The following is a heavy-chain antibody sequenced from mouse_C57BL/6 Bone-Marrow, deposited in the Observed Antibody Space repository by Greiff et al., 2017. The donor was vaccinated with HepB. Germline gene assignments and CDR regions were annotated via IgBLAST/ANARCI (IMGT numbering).Heavy chain of an antibody. CDR2: ISDGGSYT. CDR3: AREEVGYWYFDV. Sequence: EVMLVESGGGLVKPGGSLKLSCAASGFTFSSYAMSWVRQTPEKRLEWVATISDGGSYTYYPDNVKGRFTISRDNAKNNLYLQMSHLKSEDTAMYYCAREEVGYWYFDVWGTGTTVTVSS. D-gene: IGHD1-1*02. J-gene: IGHJ1*03. CDR1: GFTFSSYA. V-gene: IGHV5-4*01.